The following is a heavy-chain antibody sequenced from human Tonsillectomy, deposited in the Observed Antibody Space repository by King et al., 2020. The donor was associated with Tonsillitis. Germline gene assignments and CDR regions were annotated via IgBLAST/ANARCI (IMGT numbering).Heavy chain of an antibody. CDR3: ARHEIAVAGIVDY. J-gene: IGHJ4*02. V-gene: IGHV5-51*01. CDR2: IYPCDSDT. D-gene: IGHD6-19*01. CDR1: GYSFTSYW. Sequence: VQLVESGAEVKKPGESLKISCKGSGYSFTSYWICWVRQMPGKGLDWMGIIYPCDSDTRYSLSFQGQVTISCDKSISTALLQWSSLKASVTAMYYCARHEIAVAGIVDYWGRGTLVTVSS.